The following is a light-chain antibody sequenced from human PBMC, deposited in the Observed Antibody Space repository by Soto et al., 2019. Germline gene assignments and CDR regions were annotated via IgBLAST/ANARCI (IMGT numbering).Light chain of an antibody. Sequence: EIVMTQSQATLSVSPGERATLSCRASQSVGRNFAWYQQKPGQAPRLLIYGASTRATGIPARFSGSGSGTEFTLTISSLQSEDFAIYSCQQYNHWPPLTFGGGTKVEIK. CDR2: GAS. V-gene: IGKV3-15*01. J-gene: IGKJ4*01. CDR3: QQYNHWPPLT. CDR1: QSVGRN.